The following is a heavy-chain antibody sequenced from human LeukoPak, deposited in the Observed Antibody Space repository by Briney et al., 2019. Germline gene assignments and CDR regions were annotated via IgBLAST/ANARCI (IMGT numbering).Heavy chain of an antibody. D-gene: IGHD4-17*01. CDR1: GLTFSSYA. CDR3: AKGSPYGDSYYYYAMDV. CDR2: ISGSGGST. V-gene: IGHV3-23*01. J-gene: IGHJ6*02. Sequence: GGSLRLSCAASGLTFSSYAMSWVRQAPGKGLEWVPTISGSGGSTFSADSVKGRFMISRDNSQNTLYLQMNSLRAEDTAVYYCAKGSPYGDSYYYYAMDVWGQGTTVTVSS.